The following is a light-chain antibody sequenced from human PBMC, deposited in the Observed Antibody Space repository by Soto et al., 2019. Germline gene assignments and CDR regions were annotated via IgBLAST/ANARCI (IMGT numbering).Light chain of an antibody. Sequence: EIVMTQSPATLSVSPGERATLSCRASQSVSSYLAWYQQKPGQAPRLLIYDASNRATGIPARFSGSGSGTDFTLTISSLEPEDFAVYYCQQRSNWYTFGGGTKV. CDR3: QQRSNWYT. CDR1: QSVSSY. J-gene: IGKJ4*01. V-gene: IGKV3-11*01. CDR2: DAS.